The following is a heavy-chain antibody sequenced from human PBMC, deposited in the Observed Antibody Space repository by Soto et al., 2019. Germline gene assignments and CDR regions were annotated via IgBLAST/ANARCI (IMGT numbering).Heavy chain of an antibody. V-gene: IGHV4-34*01. J-gene: IGHJ6*02. CDR3: ARVIYSDYDFWSGYFYYYGMDV. D-gene: IGHD3-3*01. Sequence: SLTCAVYGGSFSGYYWSWIRQPPGKGLEWIGEINHSGSTNYNPSLKSRVTISVDTSKNQFSLKLSSVTAADTAVYYCARVIYSDYDFWSGYFYYYGMDVWGQGTTVTVSS. CDR1: GGSFSGYY. CDR2: INHSGST.